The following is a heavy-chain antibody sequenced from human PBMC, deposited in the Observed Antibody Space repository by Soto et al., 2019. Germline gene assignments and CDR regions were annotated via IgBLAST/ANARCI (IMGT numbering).Heavy chain of an antibody. CDR1: WFTVSKHD. J-gene: IGHJ4*02. Sequence: GGSLRLSSTAPWFTVSKHDMSRVRQAPGKGLEWVSVIYSAGSADFADSVKGRFTISRDNSKNTLYLQMSSLRVEDTAVYYCATLDTAEIQTAAYWGQGTLVTVSS. D-gene: IGHD2-15*01. CDR3: ATLDTAEIQTAAY. CDR2: IYSAGSA. V-gene: IGHV3-66*01.